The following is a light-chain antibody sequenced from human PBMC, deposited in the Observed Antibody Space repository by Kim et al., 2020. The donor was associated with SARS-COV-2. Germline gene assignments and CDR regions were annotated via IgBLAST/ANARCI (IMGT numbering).Light chain of an antibody. CDR3: SSYTSSNTNV. J-gene: IGLJ1*01. CDR2: DVS. Sequence: QSALTQPASVSGSPGQSITISCTGTSSDVGAYKYVSWYQQHPGKAPKLMIYDVSYRSSGVSNRFSGSKSGNTASLTISGLQAEDEADYYCSSYTSSNTNVFGTGTKVTVL. V-gene: IGLV2-14*03. CDR1: SSDVGAYKY.